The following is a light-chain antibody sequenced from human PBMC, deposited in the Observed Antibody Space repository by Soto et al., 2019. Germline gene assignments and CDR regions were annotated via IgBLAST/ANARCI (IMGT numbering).Light chain of an antibody. Sequence: DIQMTQSPSSLSASVGDRVTITCRASQSISNYLNWYQQKPGKAPKLLIYAASRMQSGVPSRFSGSGSGTDFTLTISSLQAEDFVTYYCQQSYSTPGTFGQGTKVEIK. V-gene: IGKV1-39*01. CDR3: QQSYSTPGT. CDR2: AAS. CDR1: QSISNY. J-gene: IGKJ1*01.